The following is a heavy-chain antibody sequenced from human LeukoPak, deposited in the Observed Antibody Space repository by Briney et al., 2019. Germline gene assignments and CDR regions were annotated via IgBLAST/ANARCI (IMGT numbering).Heavy chain of an antibody. J-gene: IGHJ6*04. CDR2: IIPIFGTA. D-gene: IGHD5-18*01. V-gene: IGHV1-69*06. Sequence: SVTVSFKASGGTFSIYAISWVRQAPGQGLEWMGGIIPIFGTANYAQKFQGRVTITADKSTSTAYMELSSLRSEDTAVYYCARDGIQGLDVWGKGTTVTVSS. CDR1: GGTFSIYA. CDR3: ARDGIQGLDV.